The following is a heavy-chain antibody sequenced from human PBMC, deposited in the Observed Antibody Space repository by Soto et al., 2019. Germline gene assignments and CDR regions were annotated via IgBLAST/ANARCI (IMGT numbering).Heavy chain of an antibody. D-gene: IGHD6-13*01. CDR3: ARDSIAAAGKQTYFDY. Sequence: PSETLSLTCTVSGGSISSYYWSWIRQPPGKGLEWIGYIYYSGSTNYNPSLKSRVTISVDTSKNQFSLKLSSVTAADTAVYYCARDSIAAAGKQTYFDYWGQGTLVTVSS. CDR1: GGSISSYY. CDR2: IYYSGST. J-gene: IGHJ4*02. V-gene: IGHV4-59*01.